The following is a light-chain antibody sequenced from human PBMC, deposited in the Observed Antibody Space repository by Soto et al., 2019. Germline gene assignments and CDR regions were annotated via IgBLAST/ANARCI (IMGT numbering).Light chain of an antibody. CDR1: QSVSSTY. CDR2: GAS. J-gene: IGKJ5*01. CDR3: QQYGSSPPIT. Sequence: EIVLTQSPATLSLSPGERVTLSCRASQSVSSTYLAWYQQKPGQPPRLLIYGASSRATGIPDRFSGSGSGTSFTLNINRLEPEDFAVYYCQQYGSSPPITFGQGTRLEIK. V-gene: IGKV3-20*01.